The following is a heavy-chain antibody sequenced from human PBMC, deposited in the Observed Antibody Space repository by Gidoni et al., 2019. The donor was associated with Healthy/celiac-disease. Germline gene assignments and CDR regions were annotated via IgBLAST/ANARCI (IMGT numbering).Heavy chain of an antibody. CDR2: IYPGDSDT. V-gene: IGHV5-51*01. CDR1: GYSFTSYW. Sequence: EVQLVQSGAEVKKPGESLKISCKGSGYSFTSYWIGWVRQMPGKGLEWRGIIYPGDSDTRYSPSFQGQVTISADKSISTAYLQWSSLKASDTAMYYCARAGGRTDSSSTCDAFDIWGQGTMVTVSS. D-gene: IGHD6-13*01. CDR3: ARAGGRTDSSSTCDAFDI. J-gene: IGHJ3*02.